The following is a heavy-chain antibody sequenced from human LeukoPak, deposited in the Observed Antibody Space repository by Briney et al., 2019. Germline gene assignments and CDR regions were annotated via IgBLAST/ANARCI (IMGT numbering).Heavy chain of an antibody. V-gene: IGHV4-39*01. J-gene: IGHJ4*02. D-gene: IGHD3-10*01. CDR3: ARRTSGGGLFDY. CDR1: GGSIRSSSYY. Sequence: SETLSLTCTVSGGSIRSSSYYWGWIRQPPGKGLEWIGSIYYSDNTYYNPSLKSRVTISVDTSKNQFSLRLSPVTAADTAVYYCARRTSGGGLFDYWGQGTLVTVSS. CDR2: IYYSDNT.